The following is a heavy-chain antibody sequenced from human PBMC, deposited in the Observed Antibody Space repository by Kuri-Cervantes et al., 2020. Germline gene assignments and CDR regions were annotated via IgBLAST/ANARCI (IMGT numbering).Heavy chain of an antibody. J-gene: IGHJ6*03. CDR2: IYSCGST. V-gene: IGHV3-53*05. Sequence: GGSLRLSCPASGFTFSSNYRSWVRQAPGKGLEWVSDIYSCGSTYYPDSLKGRFTISRDNSKNTLYLQMNSLSAEDTAVYYCSRGYTYSYYYYYYIDVWGKGTTVTVSS. CDR1: GFTFSSNY. CDR3: SRGYTYSYYYYYYIDV. D-gene: IGHD1-1*01.